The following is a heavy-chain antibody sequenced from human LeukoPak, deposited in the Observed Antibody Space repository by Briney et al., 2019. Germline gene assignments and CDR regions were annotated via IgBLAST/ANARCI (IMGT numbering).Heavy chain of an antibody. CDR2: IYYSGST. J-gene: IGHJ4*02. CDR1: GGSISSYY. Sequence: PSETLSLTCTVSGGSISSYYWSWIRQPPGKGLEWIGYIYYSGSTNYNPSLKSRDTISVDTSKNQFSLKLSSVTAADTAVYYCARQPDIVVVVAAFSFDYWGQGTLVTVSS. V-gene: IGHV4-59*01. D-gene: IGHD2-15*01. CDR3: ARQPDIVVVVAAFSFDY.